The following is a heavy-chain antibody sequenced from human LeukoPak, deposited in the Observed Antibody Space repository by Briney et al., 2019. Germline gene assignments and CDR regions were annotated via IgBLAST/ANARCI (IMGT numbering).Heavy chain of an antibody. CDR1: GGSISSGDYY. CDR3: ARDARLVRYFDY. D-gene: IGHD2-8*01. Sequence: SETLSLTCTVSGGSISSGDYYWSWIRQPPGKGLEWIGYIYYSGSTYHNPSLKSRVTISVDTSKNQFSLKLSSATAADTAVYYCARDARLVRYFDYWGQGTLVTVSS. J-gene: IGHJ4*02. V-gene: IGHV4-30-4*08. CDR2: IYYSGST.